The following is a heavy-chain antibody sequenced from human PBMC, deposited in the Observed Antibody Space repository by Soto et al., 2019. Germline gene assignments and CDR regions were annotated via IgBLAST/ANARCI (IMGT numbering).Heavy chain of an antibody. CDR2: ASYDGTYK. Sequence: QVELVESGGGVVRPGKSLTVSCTGSGFVFGGFGMHWVRQTPGKGLEWLGMASYDGTYKYFADSVKGRFTISRDNGMNTVYLQMDTLSLEDTALYYWASGGDDLDYWGRGTLVTVSS. J-gene: IGHJ4*02. V-gene: IGHV3-30*03. CDR3: ASGGDDLDY. CDR1: GFVFGGFG. D-gene: IGHD3-16*01.